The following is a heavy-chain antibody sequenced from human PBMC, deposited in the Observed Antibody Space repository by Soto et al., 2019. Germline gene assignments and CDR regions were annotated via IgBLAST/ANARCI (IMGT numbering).Heavy chain of an antibody. CDR3: ARATSSGYYYCYGMDV. Sequence: QVQLVQSGAEVKKPGASVKVSCKASGYTFTSYYMHWVRQAPGQGLEWMGIINPSGGSTSYAQKYQGRVTMTRDPSTSTVYMELSSLISDGTAVYYYARATSSGYYYCYGMDVWGQGTTVTVSS. CDR1: GYTFTSYY. D-gene: IGHD1-26*01. V-gene: IGHV1-46*01. J-gene: IGHJ6*02. CDR2: INPSGGST.